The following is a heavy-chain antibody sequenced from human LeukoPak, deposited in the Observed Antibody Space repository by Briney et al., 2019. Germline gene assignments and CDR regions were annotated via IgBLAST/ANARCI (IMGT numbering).Heavy chain of an antibody. J-gene: IGHJ5*02. CDR1: GYTFTGYY. CDR2: INPNSGGT. D-gene: IGHD2-2*02. V-gene: IGHV1-2*02. CDR3: AYEDVPAAIPANWFDP. Sequence: VASVKVSCKASGYTFTGYYMHWVRQAPGQGLEWMGWINPNSGGTNYAQKFQGRVTMTRDTSISTAYMELSRLRSDDTAVYYCAYEDVPAAIPANWFDPWGQGTLVTASS.